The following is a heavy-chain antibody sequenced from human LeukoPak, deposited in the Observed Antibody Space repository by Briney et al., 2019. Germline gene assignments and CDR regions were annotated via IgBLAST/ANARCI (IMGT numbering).Heavy chain of an antibody. Sequence: GGSLRLSCAASGFTFSSYAMSWVRQAPGKGLEWVSAISGSGGSTYYADSVKGRFTISRDNSKNTLYLQMNSLRAEDTAIYYCAKVGDFYGDYVGYFDYWGQGTLVTVSS. CDR3: AKVGDFYGDYVGYFDY. V-gene: IGHV3-23*01. D-gene: IGHD4-17*01. J-gene: IGHJ4*02. CDR2: ISGSGGST. CDR1: GFTFSSYA.